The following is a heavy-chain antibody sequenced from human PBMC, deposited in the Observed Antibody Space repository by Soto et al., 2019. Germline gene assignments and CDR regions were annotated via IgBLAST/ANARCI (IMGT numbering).Heavy chain of an antibody. Sequence: TLSLTCTVSGGSISSGGYYWSWIRHHPGKGLEGIGYIYDSGSTYYNPSLNSRATIAVDTSKHQFSLKLSSVTAADTAVYYCAREGGMTTGVSNWFDPWGQGTLVTVSS. J-gene: IGHJ5*02. D-gene: IGHD4-17*01. CDR3: AREGGMTTGVSNWFDP. CDR1: GGSISSGGYY. CDR2: IYDSGST. V-gene: IGHV4-31*03.